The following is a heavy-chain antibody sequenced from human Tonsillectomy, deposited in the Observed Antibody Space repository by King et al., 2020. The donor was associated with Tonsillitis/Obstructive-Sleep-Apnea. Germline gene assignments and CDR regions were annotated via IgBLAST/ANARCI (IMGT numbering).Heavy chain of an antibody. CDR2: IIPIFGTA. CDR1: GGTFSSYA. CDR3: ARDIVVVPAAIGSAFDY. D-gene: IGHD2-2*02. Sequence: QLVQSGAEVKKPGSSVKVSCKASGGTFSSYAISWVRQAPGQGLEWMGGIIPIFGTATYAQKLQGRVTITADESTGTTYMELSSLRSEDTAVYYCARDIVVVPAAIGSAFDYWGQGTLVTVSS. V-gene: IGHV1-69*12. J-gene: IGHJ4*02.